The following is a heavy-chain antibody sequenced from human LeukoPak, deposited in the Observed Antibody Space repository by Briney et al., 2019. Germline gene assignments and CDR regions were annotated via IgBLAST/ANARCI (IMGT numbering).Heavy chain of an antibody. J-gene: IGHJ4*02. CDR1: GGSISSSSYY. V-gene: IGHV4-39*07. CDR2: IYYTGST. CDR3: ARDRQQLVRGDYFDY. D-gene: IGHD6-13*01. Sequence: SETLSLTCTVSGGSISSSSYYWAWIRQPPGKELEWIGSIYYTGSTYYNPSLKSRVTISVDTSRNEFSLRLSSVTAADTAVYYCARDRQQLVRGDYFDYWGQGTLVTVSS.